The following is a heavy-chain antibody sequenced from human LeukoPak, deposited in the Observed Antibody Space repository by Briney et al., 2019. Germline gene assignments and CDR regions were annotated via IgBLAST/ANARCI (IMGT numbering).Heavy chain of an antibody. CDR3: ASDMRIYYGSGSYLDWFDP. D-gene: IGHD3-10*01. J-gene: IGHJ5*02. V-gene: IGHV4-59*01. CDR2: ICYSGST. CDR1: GGSISSYY. Sequence: SETVSLTCTVSGGSISSYYWSWIRQPPGKGLEWIGYICYSGSTNYNPSLKSRVTISVDTSKNQFSLKLSSVTTADTAVYYCASDMRIYYGSGSYLDWFDPWGQGTLVTVSS.